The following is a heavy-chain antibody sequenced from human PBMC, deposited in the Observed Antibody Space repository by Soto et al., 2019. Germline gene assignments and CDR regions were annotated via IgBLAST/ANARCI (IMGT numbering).Heavy chain of an antibody. CDR1: GYGFTTYG. CDR2: ISAHNGNT. D-gene: IGHD1-1*01. V-gene: IGHV1-18*01. CDR3: ARGRYGDY. Sequence: QVHLVQSGAEVKKPGASVKVSCKGSGYGFTTYGITWVRQAPGQGLEWMAWISAHNGNTNYAQKLQGRVTVTRDTSTSTADMELRSLISDDTAVYYCARGRYGDYWGQGALVTVSS. J-gene: IGHJ4*02.